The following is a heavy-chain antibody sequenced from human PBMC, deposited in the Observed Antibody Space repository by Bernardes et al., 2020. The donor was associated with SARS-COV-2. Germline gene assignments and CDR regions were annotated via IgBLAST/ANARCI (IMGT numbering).Heavy chain of an antibody. V-gene: IGHV3-20*01. CDR3: ARDDSSDYYYGMDV. D-gene: IGHD3-22*01. Sequence: GGSLRLSCAASGFTFADYGMSWVRQAPGKGLEWVSGINWNGGSTGYADSVKGRFTISRDNAKNSLYLQMNSLRAEDTALYHCARDDSSDYYYGMDVWGQGTTVTVSS. J-gene: IGHJ6*02. CDR2: INWNGGST. CDR1: GFTFADYG.